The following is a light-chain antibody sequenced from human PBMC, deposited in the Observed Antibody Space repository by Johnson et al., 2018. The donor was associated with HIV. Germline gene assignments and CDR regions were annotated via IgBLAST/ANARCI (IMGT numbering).Light chain of an antibody. J-gene: IGLJ1*01. V-gene: IGLV1-51*01. CDR2: DNN. CDR1: SSNIGNNY. Sequence: QSMLTQPPSVSAAPGQKVTISCSGSSSNIGNNYVSWYQQLPGTAPKLLIYDNNQRPSGIPDRFSGSKSGTSATLGITGLQTGDEADYYCGTWDSSLSALWVFGTGTKVTVL. CDR3: GTWDSSLSALWV.